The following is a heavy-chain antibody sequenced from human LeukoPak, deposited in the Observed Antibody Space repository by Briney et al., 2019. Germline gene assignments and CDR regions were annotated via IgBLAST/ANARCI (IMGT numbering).Heavy chain of an antibody. D-gene: IGHD3-10*01. J-gene: IGHJ4*02. CDR2: ISYDGSDK. V-gene: IGHV3-30*04. CDR3: AREQYYYGSGSYYALDY. Sequence: GGSLRLSCAASGFTFSGYAMHWVRQAPGKGLEWVALISYDGSDKYYADSVKGRFTVSRDNSKNTLYLQMSSLRAEDTAVYYCAREQYYYGSGSYYALDYWGQGTLVAVSS. CDR1: GFTFSGYA.